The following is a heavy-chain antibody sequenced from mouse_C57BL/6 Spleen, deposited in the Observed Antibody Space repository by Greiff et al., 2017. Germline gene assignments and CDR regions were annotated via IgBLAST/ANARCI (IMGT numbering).Heavy chain of an antibody. CDR2: INPYNGGT. J-gene: IGHJ4*01. Sequence: EVQLHQSGPVLVKPGASVKMSCKASGYTFTDYYMNWVKQSHGKSLEWIGVINPYNGGTSYNQKFKGKATLTVDKSSSTAYMELNSLTSEDSAVYYCARSIYPYYAMDYWGQGTSVTVSS. CDR1: GYTFTDYY. V-gene: IGHV1-19*01. D-gene: IGHD2-1*01. CDR3: ARSIYPYYAMDY.